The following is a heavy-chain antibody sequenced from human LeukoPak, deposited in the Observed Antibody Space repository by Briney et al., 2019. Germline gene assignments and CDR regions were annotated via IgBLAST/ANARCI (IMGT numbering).Heavy chain of an antibody. Sequence: HSGGSLRLSCAASGFSLNNYAMNWVRQAPGKGLEWVSIIIGSSGSTFYAESVKGRFTISRDNSKNTLYLQLNSLRLEDTAVYYCAKGGYDYIEVAYFDFWGQGTLVTVSS. CDR1: GFSLNNYA. V-gene: IGHV3-23*01. J-gene: IGHJ4*02. CDR3: AKGGYDYIEVAYFDF. D-gene: IGHD5-12*01. CDR2: IIGSSGST.